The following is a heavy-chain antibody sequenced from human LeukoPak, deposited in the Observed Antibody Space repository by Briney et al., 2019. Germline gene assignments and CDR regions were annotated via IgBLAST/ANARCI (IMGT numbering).Heavy chain of an antibody. CDR2: ISSSGSTI. CDR3: ARERRDGHNYDHSFDY. V-gene: IGHV3-48*03. CDR1: GFTFSSYE. Sequence: GGSLRLSCAASGFTFSSYEMNWVRQAPGKGLEWVSYISSSGSTIYYADSVKGRFTISRDNAKNSLYLQMNSLRAEDTAVYYCARERRDGHNYDHSFDYWGQGTLVTVSS. D-gene: IGHD5-24*01. J-gene: IGHJ4*02.